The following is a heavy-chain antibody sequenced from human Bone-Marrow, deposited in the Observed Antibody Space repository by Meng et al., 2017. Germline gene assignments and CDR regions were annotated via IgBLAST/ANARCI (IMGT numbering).Heavy chain of an antibody. CDR1: GGSISSSSYY. V-gene: IGHV4-39*01. D-gene: IGHD3-10*01. Sequence: QLQLQESGPGLGKPSETLSLTCTVPGGSISSSSYYWGWIRQPPGKGLEWIGGIYYSGSTYYNPSLKSRVTISVDTSKNQFSLKLSSVTAADTAVYYCARCYYGSGQEGNWFDPWGQGTLVTVSS. J-gene: IGHJ5*02. CDR3: ARCYYGSGQEGNWFDP. CDR2: IYYSGST.